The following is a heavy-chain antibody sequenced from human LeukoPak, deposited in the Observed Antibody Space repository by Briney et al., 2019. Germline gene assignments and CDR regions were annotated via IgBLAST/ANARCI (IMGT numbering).Heavy chain of an antibody. CDR2: INPNSGGT. D-gene: IGHD3-22*01. Sequence: ASVKVSCKASGYTFTGYYMHWVRQAPGQGLEWMGWINPNSGGTNYAQKFQGRVTMTRDTSISTAYMELTSLLSDDTAVYYCAREYYDDSVRRGGFDYWGQGTLVTVSS. CDR3: AREYYDDSVRRGGFDY. V-gene: IGHV1-2*02. CDR1: GYTFTGYY. J-gene: IGHJ4*02.